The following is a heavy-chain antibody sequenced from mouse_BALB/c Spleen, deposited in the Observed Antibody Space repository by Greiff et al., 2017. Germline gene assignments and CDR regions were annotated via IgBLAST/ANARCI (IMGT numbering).Heavy chain of an antibody. J-gene: IGHJ2*01. CDR3: ARSRAYYYGSSSLDY. CDR1: GFTFSSFG. CDR2: ISSGSSTI. Sequence: EVHLVESGGGLVQPGGSRKLSCAASGFTFSSFGMHWVRQAPEKGLEWVAYISSGSSTIYYADTVKGRFTISRDNPKNTLFLQMTSLRSEDTAMYYCARSRAYYYGSSSLDYRGQGTTLTVSS. V-gene: IGHV5-17*02. D-gene: IGHD1-1*01.